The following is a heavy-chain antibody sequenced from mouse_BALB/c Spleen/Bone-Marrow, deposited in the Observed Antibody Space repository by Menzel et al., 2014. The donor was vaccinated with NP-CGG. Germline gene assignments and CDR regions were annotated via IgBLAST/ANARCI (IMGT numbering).Heavy chain of an antibody. D-gene: IGHD1-1*01. Sequence: VQLQQSGPELVKPGASMKKSCEASGYSFTGYTMDWVKQSHGKNLEWIGLINPYNGGTSYNQKFKGKATLTVDKSSSTAYMELLSLTSEDSAVYYCARGDYYGYAMDYWGQGTSVTVSS. J-gene: IGHJ4*01. CDR2: INPYNGGT. CDR1: GYSFTGYT. V-gene: IGHV1-18*01. CDR3: ARGDYYGYAMDY.